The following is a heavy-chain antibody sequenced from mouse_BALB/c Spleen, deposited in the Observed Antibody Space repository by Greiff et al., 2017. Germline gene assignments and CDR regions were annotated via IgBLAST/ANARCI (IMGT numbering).Heavy chain of an antibody. CDR2: INSNGGST. D-gene: IGHD2-14*01. Sequence: EVQRVESGGGLVQPGGSLKLSCAASGFTSSSYGMSWVRQTPDKRLELVATINSNGGSTYYPDSVKGRFTISRDNAKNTLYLQMSSLKSEDTAMYYCARRIYYRYDGGGAMDYWGQGTSVTVSS. V-gene: IGHV5-6-3*01. J-gene: IGHJ4*01. CDR3: ARRIYYRYDGGGAMDY. CDR1: GFTSSSYG.